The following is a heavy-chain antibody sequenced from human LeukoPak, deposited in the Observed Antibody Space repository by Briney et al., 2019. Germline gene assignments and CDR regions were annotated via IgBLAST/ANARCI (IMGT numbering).Heavy chain of an antibody. CDR1: GYTFTGYY. Sequence: ASVKVSCKASGYTFTGYYMHWVRQAPGQRLEWMGWINPNSGGTNYAQKFQGRVTMTRDTSISTAYMELSSLGSDDTAVYSCAKEGVGPTQFCFDYWAQGTPVTVSS. CDR3: AKEGVGPTQFCFDY. CDR2: INPNSGGT. V-gene: IGHV1-2*02. D-gene: IGHD1-26*01. J-gene: IGHJ4*02.